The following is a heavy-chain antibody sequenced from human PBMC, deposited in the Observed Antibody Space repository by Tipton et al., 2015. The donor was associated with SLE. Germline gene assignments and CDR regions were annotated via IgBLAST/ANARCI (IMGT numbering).Heavy chain of an antibody. CDR2: VYYSGST. Sequence: TLSLTCTVSGGSINRSYWSWIRQPPGKGLEWIGYVYYSGSTNYNPSLKSRVTISMDPSKNQFSLKLNSVTAADTAVNYCARFRDEYYYYAMDVWGQGTTVTVSS. CDR3: ARFRDEYYYYAMDV. J-gene: IGHJ6*02. CDR1: GGSINRSY. V-gene: IGHV4-59*08.